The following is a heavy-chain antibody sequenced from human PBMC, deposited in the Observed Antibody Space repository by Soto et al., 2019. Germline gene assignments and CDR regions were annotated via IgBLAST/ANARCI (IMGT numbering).Heavy chain of an antibody. CDR3: ARSKSWNLWGRWYFDL. Sequence: QVQLVESGGGVVQPGRSLRLSCAASGFTFSSYAMHWVRQAPGKGLEWVAVISYDGSNKYYADSVKGRFTISRDNSKNTRYLQMNSLRAEDTAVYYCARSKSWNLWGRWYFDLWGRGTLVTVSS. J-gene: IGHJ2*01. CDR1: GFTFSSYA. D-gene: IGHD1-7*01. V-gene: IGHV3-30-3*01. CDR2: ISYDGSNK.